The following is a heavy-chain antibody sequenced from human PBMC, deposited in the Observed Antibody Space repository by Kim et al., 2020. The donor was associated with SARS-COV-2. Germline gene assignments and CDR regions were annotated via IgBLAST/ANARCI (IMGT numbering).Heavy chain of an antibody. Sequence: GGSLRLSCAASGFTFEDYAMHWVRQAPGKGLEWVSLISGGGGSTYYADSVKGRFSISRDNTKNSLYLQMNSLRTEDTALYYCAKEKYPSVGVKSYYYGMDVWGQGTTVTVSS. CDR2: ISGGGGST. V-gene: IGHV3-43*02. CDR1: GFTFEDYA. D-gene: IGHD2-2*01. J-gene: IGHJ6*02. CDR3: AKEKYPSVGVKSYYYGMDV.